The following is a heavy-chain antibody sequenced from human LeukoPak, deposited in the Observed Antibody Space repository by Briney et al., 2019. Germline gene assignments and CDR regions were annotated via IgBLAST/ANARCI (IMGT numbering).Heavy chain of an antibody. CDR3: AREREDCSSSSCYEEFDC. J-gene: IGHJ4*02. V-gene: IGHV3-48*03. CDR1: GFTFSSYE. Sequence: GGSLRLSCVASGFTFSSYEMIWIRQAPGKGLEWVSYTSGSGSTTYYADSVRGRFTTSRDNAENSLYLQMNNLRAEDTAIYYCAREREDCSSSSCYEEFDCWGQGTLVTVSS. CDR2: TSGSGSTT. D-gene: IGHD2-2*01.